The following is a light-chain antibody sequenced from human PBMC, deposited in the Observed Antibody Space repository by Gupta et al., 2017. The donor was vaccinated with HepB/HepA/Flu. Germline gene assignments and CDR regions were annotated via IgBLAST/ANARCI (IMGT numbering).Light chain of an antibody. Sequence: SSELPQAPAASVALGQTVRITCQGDSLRIYYASSYQQKPGQAPVLVIYGNNKRPSGIPDRFSGSRSGNTASLTITGAQEEEEADYYCNSRDSSGNHVVFGGGTKLTVL. J-gene: IGLJ2*01. CDR1: SLRIYY. CDR2: GNN. V-gene: IGLV3-19*01. CDR3: NSRDSSGNHVV.